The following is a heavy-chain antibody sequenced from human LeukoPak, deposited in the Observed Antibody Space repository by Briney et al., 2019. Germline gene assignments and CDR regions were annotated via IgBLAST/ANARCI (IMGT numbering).Heavy chain of an antibody. J-gene: IGHJ4*02. CDR1: GFTFSSYW. Sequence: GGSLRLSCAASGFTFSSYWMSWVRQAPGKGLEWVANIKRDGSEKYYVDSVKGRFTISRDNAKNSLYLQMNSLRAEDTAVYYCARASYSYGYSFDYWGQGTLVTVSS. D-gene: IGHD5-18*01. CDR3: ARASYSYGYSFDY. V-gene: IGHV3-7*03. CDR2: IKRDGSEK.